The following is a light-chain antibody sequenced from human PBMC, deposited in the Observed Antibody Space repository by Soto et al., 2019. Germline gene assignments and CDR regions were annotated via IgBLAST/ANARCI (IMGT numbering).Light chain of an antibody. CDR2: EVS. V-gene: IGLV2-14*01. J-gene: IGLJ1*01. Sequence: QSVLTQPASVSGSPGQSITISCTGTSSDVGGYNSVSWYQQHPGKAPKLMIYEVSNRPSGVSNRFSGSKSGNTASLTISGLQAEDEADYYCSSYTSSRTLYVFGTGTKVTVL. CDR1: SSDVGGYNS. CDR3: SSYTSSRTLYV.